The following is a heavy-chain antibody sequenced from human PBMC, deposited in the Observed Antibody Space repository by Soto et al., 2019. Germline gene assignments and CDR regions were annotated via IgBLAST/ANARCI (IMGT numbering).Heavy chain of an antibody. J-gene: IGHJ4*02. CDR1: ALTSGPYG. D-gene: IGHD2-2*01. Sequence: GGSLTPSSAPSALTSGPYGMTWVRHAASSGLEWVSTIIASGLSTHYAESVQGRFTISRDNSKNSMYLQMISLKAEDTAVYYCAKDPASRDFLFIHYFDPWGQGSLVTVSS. CDR3: AKDPASRDFLFIHYFDP. CDR2: IIASGLST. V-gene: IGHV3-23*01.